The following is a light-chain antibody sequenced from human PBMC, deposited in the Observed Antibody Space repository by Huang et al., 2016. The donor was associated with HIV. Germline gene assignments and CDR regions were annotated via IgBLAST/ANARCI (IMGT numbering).Light chain of an antibody. CDR1: QSVASNY. CDR3: QQYGSSPVT. CDR2: GAS. J-gene: IGKJ1*01. Sequence: EIVLTQSPGILSLSPGERATLSCRASQSVASNYLAWYQQKPGQAPSLLIFGASSRATGVPDRFSGSGSGTDFTLTISRLEPEDFAVYYCQQYGSSPVTFGHGTKVEIK. V-gene: IGKV3-20*01.